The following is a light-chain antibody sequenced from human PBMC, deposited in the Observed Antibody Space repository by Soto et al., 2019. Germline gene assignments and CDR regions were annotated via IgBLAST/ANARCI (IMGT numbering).Light chain of an antibody. CDR1: QSVGSAY. Sequence: IVLTQSPGTLSLSPGERATLSCRASQSVGSAYLAWYQQKPGQAPRLLMYASSKRATGIPDRFSGSRSGTDFTLTISRLEPEDFAMYYCQQYSGSPTWTFGQGTKVEMK. V-gene: IGKV3-20*01. CDR3: QQYSGSPTWT. J-gene: IGKJ1*01. CDR2: ASS.